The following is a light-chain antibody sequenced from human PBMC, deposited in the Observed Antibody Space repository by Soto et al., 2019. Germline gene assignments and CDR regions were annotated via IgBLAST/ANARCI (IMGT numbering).Light chain of an antibody. CDR1: SSNIGTNT. Sequence: QSVLTQPPSASGTPGQRVTISCTGSSSNIGTNTVNWFHQLPGTTPQLLIYSNNHRPSGVPDRFSGSNSGTSASLAISGRQSEDEADYYCAAWDDSLNAYVFGTGTKLTVL. CDR3: AAWDDSLNAYV. V-gene: IGLV1-44*01. J-gene: IGLJ1*01. CDR2: SNN.